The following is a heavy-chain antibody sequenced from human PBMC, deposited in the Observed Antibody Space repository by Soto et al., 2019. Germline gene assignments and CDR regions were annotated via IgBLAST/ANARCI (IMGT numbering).Heavy chain of an antibody. CDR3: ARDNSGYYWFDA. D-gene: IGHD5-12*01. CDR1: GGSIRSGGYH. CDR2: VYSNGST. V-gene: IGHV4-31*11. Sequence: PSETLSLTCAVSGGSIRSGGYHLNWIRQLPGKGLEWIGFVYSNGSTSYNPSLKSRVTIAVDTSKNQFSLKLSSVTAADTAVYYCARDNSGYYWFDAWGQGTQVTVSS. J-gene: IGHJ5*02.